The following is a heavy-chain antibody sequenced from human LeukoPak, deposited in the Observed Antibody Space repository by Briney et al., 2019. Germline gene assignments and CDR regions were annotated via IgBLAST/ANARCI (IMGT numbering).Heavy chain of an antibody. CDR3: ASVYDSSGYYPF. V-gene: IGHV4-34*01. D-gene: IGHD3-22*01. Sequence: SEALSLTCAIYGGSFSGYYWSWIRQPPGKGLEWIGEINHSGSTNYNPSLKSRVTISVDTSKNQFSLKLSSVTAADTAVYYCASVYDSSGYYPFWGQGTLVTVSS. CDR1: GGSFSGYY. J-gene: IGHJ4*02. CDR2: INHSGST.